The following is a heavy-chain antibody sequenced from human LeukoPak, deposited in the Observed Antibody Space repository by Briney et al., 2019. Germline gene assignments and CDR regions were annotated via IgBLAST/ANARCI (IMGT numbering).Heavy chain of an antibody. Sequence: ETLSLTCAVYGGSFSGYYWSWIRQPPGKGLEWIGEINHSGSTNYNPSLKSRVTILVDTSKNQFSLKLSSVTAADTAVYYCARHGYSSGAPGDYWGQGTLVTVSS. CDR1: GGSFSGYY. J-gene: IGHJ4*02. V-gene: IGHV4-34*01. CDR3: ARHGYSSGAPGDY. CDR2: INHSGST. D-gene: IGHD6-19*01.